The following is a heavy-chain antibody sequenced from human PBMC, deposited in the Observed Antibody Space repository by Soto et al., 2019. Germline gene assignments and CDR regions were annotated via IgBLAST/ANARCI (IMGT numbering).Heavy chain of an antibody. CDR1: GITLSRYG. V-gene: IGHV3-30*18. CDR3: AKDAIETLIVVVTDPAAQFQN. J-gene: IGHJ1*01. CDR2: ISYDGSTE. Sequence: GGSLRLSCAASGITLSRYGMHWVRQTPGKGLEWVALISYDGSTEYYADSVKGRFTISRDTSKNTVYLQMNSLKTEDTAVYYCAKDAIETLIVVVTDPAAQFQNWGQGTLVTVSS. D-gene: IGHD2-21*02.